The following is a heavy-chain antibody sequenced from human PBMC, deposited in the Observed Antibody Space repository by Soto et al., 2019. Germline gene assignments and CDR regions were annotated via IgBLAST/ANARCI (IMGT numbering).Heavy chain of an antibody. CDR1: GGSISSYY. CDR2: IYTSGST. CDR3: ARVRIAARTGAYGMDV. D-gene: IGHD6-6*01. V-gene: IGHV4-4*07. J-gene: IGHJ6*02. Sequence: SQRMSRTWIVAGGSISSYYWSWFRRPAGKGLECIGRIYTSGSTSYNPSLKSRVTMSVDTSKNQFSLKLSSVTAADTAVYYCARVRIAARTGAYGMDVWGQGTTVTVSS.